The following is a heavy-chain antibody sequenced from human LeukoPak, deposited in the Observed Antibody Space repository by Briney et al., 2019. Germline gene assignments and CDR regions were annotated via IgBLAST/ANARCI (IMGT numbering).Heavy chain of an antibody. CDR3: ARGHGWFDP. Sequence: GGSLRLSCAASGFTFSDSWMTWVRQAPGKGLEWVANIEQDGSEKNYVGSVQGRFTISRDNAKNSLYLQMNILRAEDTAVYYCARGHGWFDPWGQGTLVTVSS. V-gene: IGHV3-7*05. CDR2: IEQDGSEK. CDR1: GFTFSDSW. J-gene: IGHJ5*02.